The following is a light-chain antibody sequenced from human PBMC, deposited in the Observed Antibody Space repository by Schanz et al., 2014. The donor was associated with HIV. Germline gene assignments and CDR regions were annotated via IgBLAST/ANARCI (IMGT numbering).Light chain of an antibody. CDR3: CSYAGIYV. V-gene: IGLV2-14*03. Sequence: QSALTQPASVSGSPGQSITISCTGTSSDVGGYNYVSWYQQHPGKAPKLMIYDVSNRPSGVSNRFSGSKSGNTASLTISGLQAEDEADYYCCSYAGIYVFGTGTKLTVL. CDR1: SSDVGGYNY. J-gene: IGLJ1*01. CDR2: DVS.